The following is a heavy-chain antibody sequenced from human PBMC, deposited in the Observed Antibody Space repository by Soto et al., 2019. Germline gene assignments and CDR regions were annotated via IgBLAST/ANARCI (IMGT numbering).Heavy chain of an antibody. CDR1: GGTFSDYA. D-gene: IGHD2-15*01. J-gene: IGHJ6*02. V-gene: IGHV1-69*06. Sequence: SVKVSCKASGGTFSDYAINWVRQAPGQGLEWMGGIVPIFSTANYAEKFQGRVTISADKSTSTAYMELSSLRSDDTAVYYCASDVVVVVAVPDDYYYGMDVWGQGTTVTSP. CDR3: ASDVVVVVAVPDDYYYGMDV. CDR2: IVPIFSTA.